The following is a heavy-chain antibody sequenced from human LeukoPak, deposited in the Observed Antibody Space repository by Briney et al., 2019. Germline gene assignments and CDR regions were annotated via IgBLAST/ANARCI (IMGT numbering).Heavy chain of an antibody. CDR2: ISYDGSNK. Sequence: GGSLRLSCAASGFTFSSYGMHWVRQAPGKGLEWVAVISYDGSNKYYADSVKGRFTISRDNSKNTLYLQMNSLRAEDTAVYYCAKDGSRVDTAMVVDYWGQGTLVTVSS. CDR1: GFTFSSYG. V-gene: IGHV3-30*18. D-gene: IGHD5-18*01. CDR3: AKDGSRVDTAMVVDY. J-gene: IGHJ4*02.